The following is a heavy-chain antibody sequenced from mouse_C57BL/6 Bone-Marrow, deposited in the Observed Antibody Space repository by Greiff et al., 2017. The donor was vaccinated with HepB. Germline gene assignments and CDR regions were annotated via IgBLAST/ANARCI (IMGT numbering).Heavy chain of an antibody. CDR1: GYTFTSYW. J-gene: IGHJ2*01. CDR3: ARITTGGGGDY. V-gene: IGHV1-52*01. CDR2: IDPSDSET. Sequence: QVQLQQPGAELVRPGSSVKLSCKASGYTFTSYWMHWVKQRPIQGLEWIGNIDPSDSETHYNQKFKDKATLTVDKSSSTAYMQLISLTSEDSAVYYCARITTGGGGDYWGQGTTLTVSS. D-gene: IGHD1-1*01.